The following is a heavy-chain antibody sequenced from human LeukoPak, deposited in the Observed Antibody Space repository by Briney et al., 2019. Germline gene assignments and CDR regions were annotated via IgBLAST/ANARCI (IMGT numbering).Heavy chain of an antibody. CDR1: GYTFTGYY. J-gene: IGHJ6*03. V-gene: IGHV1-2*06. CDR3: ARQQPEIMITFGGVIVPHMDV. CDR2: INPNSGGT. D-gene: IGHD3-16*02. Sequence: ASVKVSCMASGYTFTGYYMHWVRQAPGQGLEWMGRINPNSGGTNYAQKFQGRVTMTRDTSISTAYMELSRLRSDDTAVYYCARQQPEIMITFGGVIVPHMDVWGKGTTVTVSS.